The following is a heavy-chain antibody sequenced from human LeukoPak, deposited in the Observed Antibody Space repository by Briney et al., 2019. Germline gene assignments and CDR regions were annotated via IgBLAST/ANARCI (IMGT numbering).Heavy chain of an antibody. CDR1: GFTFSSYT. Sequence: GGSLRLSCTASGFTFSSYTMTWVRQAPGKGLKWVSTITTGDGNTYYADSVKGRFTVSRDDSKNTLYLQINSLRAEDTAVYYCARDLLYYYDSSGPDYWGQGTLVTVSS. D-gene: IGHD3-22*01. J-gene: IGHJ4*02. V-gene: IGHV3-23*01. CDR3: ARDLLYYYDSSGPDY. CDR2: ITTGDGNT.